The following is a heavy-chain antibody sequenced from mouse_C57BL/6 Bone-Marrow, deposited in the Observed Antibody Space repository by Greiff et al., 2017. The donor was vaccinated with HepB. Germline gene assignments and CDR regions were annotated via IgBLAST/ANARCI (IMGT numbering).Heavy chain of an antibody. J-gene: IGHJ2*01. Sequence: EVKLMESGGGLVQPGGSMKLSCAASGFTFSDACMDWVRQSPEKGLEWVAEIRNKANNHATYYAESVKGRFTISKDDSKSSVYLQMHSLRAEDPGIYYCTGDYGYWGQGTPLTVSS. D-gene: IGHD1-1*02. CDR3: TGDYGY. CDR2: IRNKANNHAT. V-gene: IGHV6-6*01. CDR1: GFTFSDAC.